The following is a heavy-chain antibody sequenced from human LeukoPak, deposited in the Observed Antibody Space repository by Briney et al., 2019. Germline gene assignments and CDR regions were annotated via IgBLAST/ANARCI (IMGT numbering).Heavy chain of an antibody. CDR3: ARGLPASS. J-gene: IGHJ4*02. V-gene: IGHV4-30-2*01. CDR2: IYHSGST. Sequence: PSETLSLTCTVSGGSISSGGYYWSWIRQPPGEGLEWIGYIYHSGSTYYNPSLKSRVTISVDRSKNQFSLKLSSVTAADTAVYYCARGLPASSWGQGTLVTVSS. CDR1: GGSISSGGYY.